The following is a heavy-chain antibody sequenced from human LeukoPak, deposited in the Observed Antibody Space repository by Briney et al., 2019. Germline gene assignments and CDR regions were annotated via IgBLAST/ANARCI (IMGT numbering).Heavy chain of an antibody. Sequence: TSETLSLTXAVYGGSFSGYYWSWIRQPPGKGLEWIGEINHSGSTNYNPSLKSRVTISVDTSKNQFSLKLSSVTAADTAVYYCARGSYSSGWYRRYFQHWGQGTLVTVSS. J-gene: IGHJ1*01. CDR2: INHSGST. CDR3: ARGSYSSGWYRRYFQH. CDR1: GGSFSGYY. D-gene: IGHD6-19*01. V-gene: IGHV4-34*01.